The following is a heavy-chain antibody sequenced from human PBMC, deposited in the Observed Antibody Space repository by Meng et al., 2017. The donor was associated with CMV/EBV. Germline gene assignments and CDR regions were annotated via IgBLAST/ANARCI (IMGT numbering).Heavy chain of an antibody. Sequence: GESLKISCAASGFTFSSYGMHWVRQAPGKGLEWVAFIRYDGSNKYYADSVEGRFTISRDNSKNTLYLQMNSLRAEDTAVYYCAKDPRDSYYYDSSGYVWGQGTLVTVSS. CDR2: IRYDGSNK. CDR1: GFTFSSYG. CDR3: AKDPRDSYYYDSSGYV. V-gene: IGHV3-30*02. D-gene: IGHD3-22*01. J-gene: IGHJ4*02.